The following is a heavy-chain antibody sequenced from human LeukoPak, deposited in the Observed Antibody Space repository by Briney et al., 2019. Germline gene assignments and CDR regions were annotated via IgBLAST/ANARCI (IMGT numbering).Heavy chain of an antibody. CDR1: EFTFSSYT. V-gene: IGHV3-21*01. J-gene: IGHJ4*02. Sequence: GGSLRLSCAAAEFTFSSYTINWVRQAPGKGLEWVSSISSTSTYISYADSVKGRFTISRDNAKNSLYLQMNSLRAEDTAVYYCARGGGNFDYWGQGTLVTVSS. D-gene: IGHD2-15*01. CDR3: ARGGGNFDY. CDR2: ISSTSTYI.